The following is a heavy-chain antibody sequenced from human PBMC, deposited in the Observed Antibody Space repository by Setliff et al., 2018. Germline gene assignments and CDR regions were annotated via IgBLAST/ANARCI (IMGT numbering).Heavy chain of an antibody. V-gene: IGHV4-34*01. J-gene: IGHJ4*02. Sequence: SETLSLTCAAYGGTFSDYHWTWIRQSPEKGLEWIGEINHHGSTNYNPSLKSRVTISIDTSKDQFSLKLISMTAADTAVYYCARGRNIAARLLDSWGQGTLVTVSS. CDR2: INHHGST. D-gene: IGHD6-6*01. CDR1: GGTFSDYH. CDR3: ARGRNIAARLLDS.